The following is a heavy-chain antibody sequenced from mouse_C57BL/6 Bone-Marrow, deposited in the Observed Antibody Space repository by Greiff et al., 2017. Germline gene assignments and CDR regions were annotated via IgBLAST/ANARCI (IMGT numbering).Heavy chain of an antibody. CDR1: GYTFTDYN. V-gene: IGHV1-18*01. Sequence: EVQLQQSGPELVKPGASVKIPCKASGYTFTDYNMDWVKQSHGKSLEWIGDINPNNGGTIYNQKFKGKATLTVDKSSSTAYMELRSLTSEDTAVYYCARLYYDNYVGAMDYWGQGTSVTVSS. J-gene: IGHJ4*01. CDR2: INPNNGGT. CDR3: ARLYYDNYVGAMDY. D-gene: IGHD2-1*01.